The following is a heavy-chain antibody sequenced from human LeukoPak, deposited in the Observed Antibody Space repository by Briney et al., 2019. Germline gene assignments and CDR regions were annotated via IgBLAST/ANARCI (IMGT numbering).Heavy chain of an antibody. V-gene: IGHV1-2*02. D-gene: IGHD4-11*01. CDR1: GYTFTGYY. CDR3: ARVPTGGYFDD. J-gene: IGHJ4*02. Sequence: ASVKVSCKASGYTFTGYYMHWVRQAPGQGLEWMGWINPNSGGTNYAQKFQGRVTMTRDTSISTASMEPSRLRSDDTAVYYCARVPTGGYFDDWGRGTLVTVSS. CDR2: INPNSGGT.